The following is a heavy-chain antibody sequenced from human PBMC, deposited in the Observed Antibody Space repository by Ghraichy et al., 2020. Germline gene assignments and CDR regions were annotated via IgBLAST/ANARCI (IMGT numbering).Heavy chain of an antibody. CDR1: GGSFSSYY. CDR2: IYSSGST. CDR3: ATDPNGYNIFDC. Sequence: SETLSLTCTVSGGSFSSYYWSWIRQPAGKGLEWIGRIYSSGSTNYNPSLKSRVTMSVDTSKNQFSLKLSSVTAADTAVYYCATDPNGYNIFDCWGQGTPVTVSS. J-gene: IGHJ4*02. V-gene: IGHV4-4*07. D-gene: IGHD5-24*01.